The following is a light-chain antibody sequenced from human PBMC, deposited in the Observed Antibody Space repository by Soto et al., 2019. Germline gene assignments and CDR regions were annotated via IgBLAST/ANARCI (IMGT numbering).Light chain of an antibody. CDR1: QSVSSW. Sequence: DIQMTQSPSTLSASVLDIVTITCRASQSVSSWLAWYQQKPGKAPKLLIYKASSLESGVPSRFSGSGSGTEFTLTISGLQAEDFATYYCQQYNTYWTFGQGTKVDIK. V-gene: IGKV1-5*03. J-gene: IGKJ1*01. CDR3: QQYNTYWT. CDR2: KAS.